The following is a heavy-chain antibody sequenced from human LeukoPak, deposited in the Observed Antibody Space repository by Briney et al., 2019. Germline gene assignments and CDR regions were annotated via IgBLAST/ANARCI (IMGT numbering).Heavy chain of an antibody. Sequence: ASVKVSCKASGYTFTSYGISWVRQAPGQGLEWMGWISAYNGNTNYAQKLQGRVTMTTDTSTSTAYMELRSLRSDDTAVYYCASATGYSSSWHFDYWGQGTLVTVSS. D-gene: IGHD6-13*01. V-gene: IGHV1-18*01. CDR3: ASATGYSSSWHFDY. CDR1: GYTFTSYG. CDR2: ISAYNGNT. J-gene: IGHJ4*02.